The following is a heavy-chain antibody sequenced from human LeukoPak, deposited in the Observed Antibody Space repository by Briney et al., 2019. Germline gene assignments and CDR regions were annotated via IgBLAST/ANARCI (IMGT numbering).Heavy chain of an antibody. CDR2: IYYGGST. CDR1: GDSISSSSYD. J-gene: IGHJ2*01. D-gene: IGHD2-21*02. Sequence: SETMSLTCSVSGDSISSSSYDWGWIRQPPGKGLDWIGNIYYGGSTYYNPSLKSRVSISVDTSHNQFSLKLSSVTAADTAVYYCAKRRGDVGYFDLWGRGVLVTVSS. V-gene: IGHV4-39*01. CDR3: AKRRGDVGYFDL.